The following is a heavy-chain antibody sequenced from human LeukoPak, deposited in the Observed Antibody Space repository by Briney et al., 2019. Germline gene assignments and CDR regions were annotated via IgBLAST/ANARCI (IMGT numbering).Heavy chain of an antibody. V-gene: IGHV3-23*01. CDR2: ISASSSM. Sequence: GGSLRLSCAASGFTFSSYAMNWVRQAPGKGLEWVSGISASSSMYYADSVKGRFTISRDNSKNTLYLQVNSLRADDTAVYYCAKGSYYDSSGYYYFDYWGQGTLVTVSS. CDR1: GFTFSSYA. D-gene: IGHD3-22*01. CDR3: AKGSYYDSSGYYYFDY. J-gene: IGHJ4*02.